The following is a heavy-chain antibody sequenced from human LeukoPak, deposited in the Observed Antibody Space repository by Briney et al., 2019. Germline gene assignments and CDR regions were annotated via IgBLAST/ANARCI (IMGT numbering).Heavy chain of an antibody. CDR1: GFTVSSNF. J-gene: IGHJ4*02. CDR3: AREGIVVFDY. D-gene: IGHD2-21*01. V-gene: IGHV3-53*01. CDR2: IYSGAST. Sequence: GGSLRLSCAASGFTVSSNFMSWVRQAPGKGLEWVSVIYSGASTYYADSVKGRFTISRDNAKNSLFLQMNSLRAEDTAVYYCAREGIVVFDYWGQGALVTVSS.